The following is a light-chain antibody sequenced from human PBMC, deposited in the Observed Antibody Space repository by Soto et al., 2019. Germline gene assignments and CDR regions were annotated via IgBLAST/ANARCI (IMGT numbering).Light chain of an antibody. CDR3: QHCDTSST. J-gene: IGKJ3*01. Sequence: DIQMTQSPSTLSASVGDRVTITCRASQNIGNWLARYQQKPGKAPKLLIYQASSLESEVPSRFSGSGSGTEFTLTISSLQPDDFATYYCQHCDTSSTFGPGTKVDIK. CDR2: QAS. V-gene: IGKV1-5*03. CDR1: QNIGNW.